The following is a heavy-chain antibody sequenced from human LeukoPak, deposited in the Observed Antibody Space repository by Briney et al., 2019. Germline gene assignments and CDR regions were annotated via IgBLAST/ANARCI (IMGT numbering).Heavy chain of an antibody. J-gene: IGHJ1*01. CDR2: ISYDGSNK. CDR3: ALGFHDVWEL. D-gene: IGHD1-26*01. V-gene: IGHV3-30-3*01. CDR1: GFTFSSYA. Sequence: GGSLRLSCAASGFTFSSYAMHWVRQAPGKGLEWVAVISYDGSNKYYADSVKGRFTISRDNSKNTLYLQMNSLRAEDTAVYYCALGFHDVWELWGQGTLVTVSS.